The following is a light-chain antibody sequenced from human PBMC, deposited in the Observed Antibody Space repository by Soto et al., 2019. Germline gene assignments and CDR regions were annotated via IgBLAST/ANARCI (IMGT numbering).Light chain of an antibody. CDR1: KLGHTY. Sequence: SYELTQSPSVSVSPGQTAILTCSGDKLGHTYASWYQQRPGQSPVLIIYQDSKRPSGIPERFSGSNSGTVATLTISGTQAVDEADYYCQAWASVSVVFGGGTQLTV. V-gene: IGLV3-1*01. CDR2: QDS. CDR3: QAWASVSVV. J-gene: IGLJ2*01.